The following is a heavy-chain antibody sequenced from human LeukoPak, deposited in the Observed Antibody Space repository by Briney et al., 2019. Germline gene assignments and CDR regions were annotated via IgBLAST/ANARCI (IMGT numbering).Heavy chain of an antibody. J-gene: IGHJ4*02. CDR1: GFSFGDYW. Sequence: PGGSLGLSCAASGFSFGDYWMHWVRQAPGKGLVGVSRISSDGSHTTYADSVKGRFTIDRDNAKNTLYLQVDSLRAEDTAVYFCARANEGGFDYWGQGTLVTVSS. CDR2: ISSDGSHT. V-gene: IGHV3-74*03. D-gene: IGHD3-16*01. CDR3: ARANEGGFDY.